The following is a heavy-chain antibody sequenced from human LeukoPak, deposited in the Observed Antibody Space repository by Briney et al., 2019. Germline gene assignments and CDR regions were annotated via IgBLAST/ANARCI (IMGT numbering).Heavy chain of an antibody. CDR2: IYYSGST. Sequence: SETLSLTCTVSGGSISSSSYYWGWIRQPPGKGLEWIGSIYYSGSTYYNPSLKSRVTISVDTSKNQFSLKLSSVTAADTAVYYCARLAVTYFDYWGQGTLVTVSS. D-gene: IGHD3-22*01. CDR1: GGSISSSSYY. CDR3: ARLAVTYFDY. J-gene: IGHJ4*02. V-gene: IGHV4-39*01.